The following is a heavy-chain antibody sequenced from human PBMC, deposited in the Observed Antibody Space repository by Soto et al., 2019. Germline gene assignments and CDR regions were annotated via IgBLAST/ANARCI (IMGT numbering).Heavy chain of an antibody. CDR1: GFTFSNAW. D-gene: IGHD2-2*01. V-gene: IGHV3-15*01. Sequence: GGSLRLSCAASGFTFSNAWMSWVRQAPGKGLEWVGRIKSKTDGGTTDYAAPVKGRFTISRDDSKNTLYLQMNSLKTEDTAVYYCNAQVPPAAANRGHYYYGMDVWGQGTTVTVSS. CDR2: IKSKTDGGTT. J-gene: IGHJ6*02. CDR3: NAQVPPAAANRGHYYYGMDV.